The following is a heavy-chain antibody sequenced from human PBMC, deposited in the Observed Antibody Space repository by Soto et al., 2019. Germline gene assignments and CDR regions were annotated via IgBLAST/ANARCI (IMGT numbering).Heavy chain of an antibody. V-gene: IGHV1-8*01. CDR1: GYPFTTYD. Sequence: QVQLVQSGAEVKEPGASVKVSCMPSGYPFTTYDIYWMRQAIGQGLVWMGWLKPYTGNTGYAQKFEGRVTVTRNTSISTVYMEMSGLRRDDTAVYYCARRKERSGPHYFDYWGQGSQVTVSS. CDR2: LKPYTGNT. J-gene: IGHJ4*02. D-gene: IGHD6-25*01. CDR3: ARRKERSGPHYFDY.